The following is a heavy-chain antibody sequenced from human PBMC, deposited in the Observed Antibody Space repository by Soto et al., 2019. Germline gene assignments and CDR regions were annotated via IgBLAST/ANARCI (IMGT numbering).Heavy chain of an antibody. Sequence: ASVKVSCKASGYTFTGYYMHWVRQAPGQGLEWMGWINPNSGGTNYAQKFQGWVTMTRDTSISTAYMELSRLRSDDTAVYYCARGLLLEPLGGYGMDVWGQGTTVTFSS. CDR3: ARGLLLEPLGGYGMDV. CDR1: GYTFTGYY. CDR2: INPNSGGT. D-gene: IGHD1-1*01. J-gene: IGHJ6*02. V-gene: IGHV1-2*04.